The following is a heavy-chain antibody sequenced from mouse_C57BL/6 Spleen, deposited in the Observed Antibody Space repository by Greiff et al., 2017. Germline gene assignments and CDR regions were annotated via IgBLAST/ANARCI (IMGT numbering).Heavy chain of an antibody. Sequence: QVQLQQSGPELVKPGASVKISCKASGYAFSSSWMNWVKQRPGKGLEWIGRIYPGDGDTNYNGKFKGKATLTADKSSSTAYMQLSSLTSEDSAVYFGTPYSFDYWGQGTTLTVSS. D-gene: IGHD2-10*01. J-gene: IGHJ2*01. CDR2: IYPGDGDT. V-gene: IGHV1-82*01. CDR1: GYAFSSSW. CDR3: TPYSFDY.